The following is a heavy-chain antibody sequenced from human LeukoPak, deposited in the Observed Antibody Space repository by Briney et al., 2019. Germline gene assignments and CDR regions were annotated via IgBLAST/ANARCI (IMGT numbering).Heavy chain of an antibody. D-gene: IGHD3-10*01. CDR1: GFTFSSYA. Sequence: GGSLRLSCAASGFTFSSYALSWVRQAPGKGLKWVSGISGGGGSTYYADSVKGRFIISRDNSKKTLYLQMNSLRAGDTAIYYCAKGDGSGSYGYFDFWGQGTLVTVSS. J-gene: IGHJ4*02. CDR3: AKGDGSGSYGYFDF. V-gene: IGHV3-23*01. CDR2: ISGGGGST.